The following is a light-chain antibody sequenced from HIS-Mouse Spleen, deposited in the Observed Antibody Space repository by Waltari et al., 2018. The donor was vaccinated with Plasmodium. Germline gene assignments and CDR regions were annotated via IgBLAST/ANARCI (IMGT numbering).Light chain of an antibody. Sequence: ELVLTQSPATLSLSPGERATLACRASQSVSSSYLAWYQQKPGQAPSLLIYGASSRATGIPDRFSGSGAGTDFTLTISRLEPEDCAVYYCQQYGSSPYTFGQGTKLEIK. CDR3: QQYGSSPYT. CDR1: QSVSSSY. V-gene: IGKV3-20*01. CDR2: GAS. J-gene: IGKJ2*01.